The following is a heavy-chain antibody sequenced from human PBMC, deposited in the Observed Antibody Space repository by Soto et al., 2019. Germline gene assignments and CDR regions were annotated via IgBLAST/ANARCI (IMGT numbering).Heavy chain of an antibody. Sequence: QFTLKESGPTLAKPTQTLTLTCTFSGFSLSTRAVGVGWIRQPPGKALEWLALIYWNDDKRYSPSLKNRLTITKDTSKNHVVLTMTNMDPVDTATYYCAHRHELGSFDIWGQGTKVTVSS. D-gene: IGHD1-26*01. CDR2: IYWNDDK. CDR1: GFSLSTRAVG. CDR3: AHRHELGSFDI. J-gene: IGHJ3*02. V-gene: IGHV2-5*01.